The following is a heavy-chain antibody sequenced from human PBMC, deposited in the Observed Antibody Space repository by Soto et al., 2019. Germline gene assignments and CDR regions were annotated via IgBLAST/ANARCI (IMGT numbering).Heavy chain of an antibody. CDR3: ARTLSLRFLEWLPHSDYYYYMDV. CDR1: SGSISSSNW. V-gene: IGHV4-4*02. Sequence: SETLSLTCAVSSGSISSSNWWSWVRQPPGKGLEWIGEIYHSGSTNYNPSLKSRVTISVDKSKNQFSLKLSSVTAADTAVYYCARTLSLRFLEWLPHSDYYYYMDVWGKGTTVTVYS. J-gene: IGHJ6*03. D-gene: IGHD3-3*01. CDR2: IYHSGST.